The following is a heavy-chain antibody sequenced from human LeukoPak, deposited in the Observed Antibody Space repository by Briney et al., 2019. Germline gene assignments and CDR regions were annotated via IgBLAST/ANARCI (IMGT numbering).Heavy chain of an antibody. V-gene: IGHV3-30*10. Sequence: GRSLRLSCAASGFTFNRHPIHWVRQTPGKGLEWVAGVSQDGRNNYYTDSVKGRFTISRDNANNALSLQMNSLRVEDTAVYYCARQGSSLNYYHTYTDVWGNGTTVIVSS. CDR2: VSQDGRNN. J-gene: IGHJ6*03. D-gene: IGHD6-6*01. CDR1: GFTFNRHP. CDR3: ARQGSSLNYYHTYTDV.